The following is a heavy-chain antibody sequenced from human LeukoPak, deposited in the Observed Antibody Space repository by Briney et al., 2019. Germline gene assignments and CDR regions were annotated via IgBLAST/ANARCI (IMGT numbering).Heavy chain of an antibody. V-gene: IGHV4-39*07. Sequence: SETLSLTCTVSGGSISSSSYYWGWIRQPPGKGLEGIGSIYYSGSTYYNPSLKSRVTISVDTSKNQFSLKLSSVTAADTAVYYCARGPLWFGEYRFDYWGQGTLVTVSS. CDR1: GGSISSSSYY. CDR2: IYYSGST. D-gene: IGHD3-10*01. CDR3: ARGPLWFGEYRFDY. J-gene: IGHJ4*02.